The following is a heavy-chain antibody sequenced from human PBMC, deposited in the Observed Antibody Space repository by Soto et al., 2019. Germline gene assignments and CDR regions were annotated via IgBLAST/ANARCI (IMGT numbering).Heavy chain of an antibody. CDR1: GGSISSGGYY. Sequence: QVQLQESGPGLVKPSQTLSLTCTVSGGSISSGGYYWSWIRQHPGKGLEWIGYIYYSGSTYYNPSLTRRVTLSVDTSKNLFSLRLSSVTAADTAVYYCARGFEGNYYYSSGYYFDYWGQEPWSPSPQ. J-gene: IGHJ4*01. V-gene: IGHV4-31*03. CDR3: ARGFEGNYYYSSGYYFDY. CDR2: IYYSGST. D-gene: IGHD3-22*01.